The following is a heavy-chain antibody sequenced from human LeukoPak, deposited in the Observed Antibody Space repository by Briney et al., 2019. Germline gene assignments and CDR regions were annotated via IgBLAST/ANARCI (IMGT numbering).Heavy chain of an antibody. Sequence: PGGSLRLSCGASGFTFSNVWMSWVRQAPGKGLEWVGRIKSKKDGETIDYAAPAKGRFSISRDDSINTLYLQLNSLKTEDTAVYYCATGAPSGGGYFDYWGQGTLVTVSS. J-gene: IGHJ4*02. CDR1: GFTFSNVW. CDR3: ATGAPSGGGYFDY. D-gene: IGHD2-15*01. CDR2: IKSKKDGETI. V-gene: IGHV3-15*01.